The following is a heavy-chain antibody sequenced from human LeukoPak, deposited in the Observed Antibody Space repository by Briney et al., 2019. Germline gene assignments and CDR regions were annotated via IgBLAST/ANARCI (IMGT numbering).Heavy chain of an antibody. CDR2: IYSDNT. CDR3: AKDGGSGWAYYYYYMDV. CDR1: GFTVSSNS. J-gene: IGHJ6*03. Sequence: GGSLRLSCTVSGFTVSSNSMSWVRQAPGKGLEWVSFIYSDNTHYSDSVKGRFTISRDNSKNTLYLQMNSLRAEDTAVYYCAKDGGSGWAYYYYYMDVWGKGTTVTISS. V-gene: IGHV3-53*01. D-gene: IGHD6-19*01.